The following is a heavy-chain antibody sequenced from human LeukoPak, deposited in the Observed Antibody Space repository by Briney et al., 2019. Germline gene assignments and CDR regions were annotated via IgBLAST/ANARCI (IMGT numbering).Heavy chain of an antibody. CDR2: ISGSGGST. V-gene: IGHV3-23*01. Sequence: GGSLRLSCAASGFTFSSYAMSWVRQAPGKGLEWVSAISGSGGSTYYADSVKGRFTISRDNSKNTLYLQMNSLRAEDTAVYYCAKDHCSSTSCYVFDCWGQGTLVTVSS. D-gene: IGHD2-2*01. J-gene: IGHJ4*02. CDR1: GFTFSSYA. CDR3: AKDHCSSTSCYVFDC.